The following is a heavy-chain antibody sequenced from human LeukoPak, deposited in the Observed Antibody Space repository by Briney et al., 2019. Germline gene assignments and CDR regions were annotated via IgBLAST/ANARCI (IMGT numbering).Heavy chain of an antibody. V-gene: IGHV3-33*01. J-gene: IGHJ4*02. D-gene: IGHD2-2*01. CDR1: GFTFSSYG. CDR2: IWYDGSNK. Sequence: GGSLRLSCAASGFTFSSYGMHWVRQAPGKGLEWVAVIWYDGSNKYYAGSVKGRFTISRDNSKNTLYLQMNSLRADDTAIYYCASRSPALDYWGQGTLVTVSS. CDR3: ASRSPALDY.